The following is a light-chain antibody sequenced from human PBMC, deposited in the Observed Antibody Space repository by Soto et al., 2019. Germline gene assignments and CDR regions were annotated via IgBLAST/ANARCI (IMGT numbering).Light chain of an antibody. CDR1: SSDVGGYNY. V-gene: IGLV2-14*01. J-gene: IGLJ1*01. CDR3: SSYTSSSTLGGV. CDR2: EVS. Sequence: QSALTQPASVSGSPGQSITISCTGTSSDVGGYNYVSWYQQHPGKAPKLMIYEVSNRPSGVSNRFSGSKSGNTASLTISGLQAEDEVDYYCSSYTSSSTLGGVFGTGTKVTVL.